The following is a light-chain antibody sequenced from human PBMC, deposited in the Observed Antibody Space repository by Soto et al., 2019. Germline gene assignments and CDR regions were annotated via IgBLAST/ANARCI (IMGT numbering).Light chain of an antibody. CDR2: GTS. CDR1: ERIYSAY. Sequence: EVVLTQSTGTLSLSRCERATLSCRASERIYSAYLGWYQQKPGQAPRLLIYGTSSRATGIPDRFSGSGSGTDFTLTISSLEPEDFAVYYCQQRSNWPPITFGQGTRLEIK. V-gene: IGKV3D-20*02. CDR3: QQRSNWPPIT. J-gene: IGKJ5*01.